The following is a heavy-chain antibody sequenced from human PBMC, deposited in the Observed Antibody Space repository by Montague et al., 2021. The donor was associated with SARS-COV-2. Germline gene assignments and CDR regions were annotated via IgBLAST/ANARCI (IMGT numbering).Heavy chain of an antibody. CDR1: GGSITVSRYD. D-gene: IGHD1-1*01. CDR3: ARHRANAGSFDI. J-gene: IGHJ3*02. CDR2: VHYTGTT. V-gene: IGHV4-39*01. Sequence: SETLSLTCTVSGGSITVSRYDWGWIRQPPGKGVEWIGSVHYTGTTSYNASLKSRLTISVDTSENQFSLKMTSVTASDTAVYYCARHRANAGSFDIWGQGTMVTVSS.